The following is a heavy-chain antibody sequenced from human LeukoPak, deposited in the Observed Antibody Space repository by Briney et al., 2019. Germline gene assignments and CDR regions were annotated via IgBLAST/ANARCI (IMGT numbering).Heavy chain of an antibody. V-gene: IGHV4-59*01. CDR3: ARERIAAAGTHYYYYMDV. CDR1: GGSISSYY. CDR2: IYYSGST. Sequence: SETLSLTCTVSGGSISSYYWSWIRQPPGKGLEWIGYIYYSGSTNYNPSLKSRVTISVDTSKNQFSLKLSSVTAADTAVYYCARERIAAAGTHYYYYMDVWGKGTTVTVSS. J-gene: IGHJ6*03. D-gene: IGHD6-13*01.